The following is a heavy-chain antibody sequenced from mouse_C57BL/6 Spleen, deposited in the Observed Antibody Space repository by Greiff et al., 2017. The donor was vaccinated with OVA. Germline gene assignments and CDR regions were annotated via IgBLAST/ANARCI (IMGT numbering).Heavy chain of an antibody. V-gene: IGHV1-50*01. CDR1: GYTFTSYW. Sequence: QVQLQQPGAELVKPGASVKLSCKASGYTFTSYWMQWVKQRPGQGLEWIGEIDPSDSYTNYNQKFKGKATLTVDTSSSTAYMQLSSLTSEDSAVYYCARRYQFPLGARDYWGQGTSVTVSS. J-gene: IGHJ4*01. CDR3: ARRYQFPLGARDY. CDR2: IDPSDSYT. D-gene: IGHD3-3*01.